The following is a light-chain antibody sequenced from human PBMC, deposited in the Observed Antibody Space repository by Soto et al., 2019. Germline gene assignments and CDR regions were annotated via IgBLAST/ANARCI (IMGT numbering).Light chain of an antibody. CDR3: QQSYSTPLIT. CDR2: VAS. V-gene: IGKV1-12*01. Sequence: DIQMTQSPSYVSAYVGDRVTITCRASQPISNWLAWYQQKPGKAPKLLIYVASSLQSGVPSRFSGSGSGTDFTLTISSLQPEDFATYYCQQSYSTPLITFGQGTRLEIK. CDR1: QPISNW. J-gene: IGKJ5*01.